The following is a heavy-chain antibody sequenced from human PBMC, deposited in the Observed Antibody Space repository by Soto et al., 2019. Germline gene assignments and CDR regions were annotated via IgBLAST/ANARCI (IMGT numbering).Heavy chain of an antibody. V-gene: IGHV3-33*01. CDR2: IWYDGSNK. CDR1: GFTFSSYG. D-gene: IGHD3-3*01. CDR3: ARESPDHYDFWSGYYTSYGMDV. Sequence: GGSLRLSCAASGFTFSSYGMHWVRQAPGKGLEWVAVIWYDGSNKYYADSVKGRFTISRDNSKNTLYLQMNSLRAEDTAVYYCARESPDHYDFWSGYYTSYGMDVWGQGTTVTVSS. J-gene: IGHJ6*02.